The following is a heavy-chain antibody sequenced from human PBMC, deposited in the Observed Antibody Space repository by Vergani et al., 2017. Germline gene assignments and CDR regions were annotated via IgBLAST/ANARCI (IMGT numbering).Heavy chain of an antibody. J-gene: IGHJ4*02. CDR3: AKVSICSGGNCYSPDFDY. CDR2: IKNTGDST. V-gene: IGHV3-23*01. CDR1: GVTFSSHV. D-gene: IGHD2-15*01. Sequence: EVQLLQSEGAVVQPGGPLRLSCVASGVTFSSHVMSWVGQGHGQGLEWDSSIKNTGDSTHYADSVKGRFTSCRDNSKNTLFLQMNSLRAEDTAVYYCAKVSICSGGNCYSPDFDYWGQGTLVTVSS.